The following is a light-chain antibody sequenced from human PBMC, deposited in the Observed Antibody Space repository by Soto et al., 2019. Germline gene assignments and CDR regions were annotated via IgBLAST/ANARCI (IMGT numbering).Light chain of an antibody. CDR3: QSYDSSLSDWV. CDR1: SVDINY. J-gene: IGLJ3*02. Sequence: QSALTQPPSASGSRGQSVTISCTGTSVDINYVSWFQQHPGKAPKLIICEVTKRPSGVPDRFSGSKSGNTASLTVSGLQDDDEADYYCQSYDSSLSDWVFGGGTKLTVL. CDR2: EVT. V-gene: IGLV2-8*01.